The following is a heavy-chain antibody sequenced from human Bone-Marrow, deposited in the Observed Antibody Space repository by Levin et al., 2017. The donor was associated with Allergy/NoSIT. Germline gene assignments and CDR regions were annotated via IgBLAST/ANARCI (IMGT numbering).Heavy chain of an antibody. CDR3: ARSRYFDWLLSNYYYYGMDV. Sequence: SETLSLTCTVSGGSISSYYWSWIRQPAGKGLEWIGRIYTSGSTNYNPSLKSRVTMSVDTSKNQFSLKLSSVTAADTAVYYCARSRYFDWLLSNYYYYGMDVWGQGTTVTVSS. D-gene: IGHD3-9*01. J-gene: IGHJ6*02. V-gene: IGHV4-4*07. CDR1: GGSISSYY. CDR2: IYTSGST.